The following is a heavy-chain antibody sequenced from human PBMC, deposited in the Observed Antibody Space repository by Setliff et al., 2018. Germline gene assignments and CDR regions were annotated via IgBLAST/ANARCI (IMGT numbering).Heavy chain of an antibody. V-gene: IGHV4-4*07. D-gene: IGHD3-10*01. CDR2: IYTSGST. Sequence: SETLSLTCTVSGGSISSYYWSWIRQPAGKGLEWIGRIYTSGSTNYNPSLKSRVTMSVDTSKNQFSLKLSSVTAADTAVYYCARGIITMVRGVITYSYYFDYWGQGTLVTVSS. CDR3: ARGIITMVRGVITYSYYFDY. J-gene: IGHJ4*02. CDR1: GGSISSYY.